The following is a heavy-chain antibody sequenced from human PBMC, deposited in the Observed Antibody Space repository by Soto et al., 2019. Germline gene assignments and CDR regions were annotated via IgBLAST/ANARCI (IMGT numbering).Heavy chain of an antibody. CDR1: GYTFTSYG. CDR2: ISAYNGNT. Sequence: DSVKVSCKASGYTFTSYGISWVRQAPGQGLEWMGWISAYNGNTNYAQKLQGRVTMTTDTSTSTAYMELRSLRSDDTAVYYCARGVSGYYYGPGEWFDPWGQGTLVTVSS. V-gene: IGHV1-18*01. J-gene: IGHJ5*02. CDR3: ARGVSGYYYGPGEWFDP. D-gene: IGHD3-22*01.